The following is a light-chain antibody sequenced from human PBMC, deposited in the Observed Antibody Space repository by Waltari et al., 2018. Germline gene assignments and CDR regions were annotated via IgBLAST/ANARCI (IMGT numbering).Light chain of an antibody. CDR1: QDLSNY. J-gene: IGKJ2*03. Sequence: DIQMTQSPSSLSASVGDRATITCHASQDLSNYLNWYQQKPGKAPNLLIYDASNLEMGVSSRLSGSGSGTDFTFTISSLQPEDIATYYCQQENSFGQGTKLEIK. V-gene: IGKV1-33*01. CDR2: DAS. CDR3: QQENS.